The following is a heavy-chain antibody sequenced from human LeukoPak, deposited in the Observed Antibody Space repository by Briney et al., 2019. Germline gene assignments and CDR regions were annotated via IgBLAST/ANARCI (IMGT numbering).Heavy chain of an antibody. J-gene: IGHJ4*02. D-gene: IGHD3-16*01. CDR2: INQDGSVK. CDR1: GFTFSRSW. V-gene: IGHV3-7*01. CDR3: AKLLGDVTTFDY. Sequence: PGGSLRLSFAASGFTFSRSWVTSVRQAPGKGLEWVASINQDGSVKHYMDSVKGRFTISRDNSNNSLFLQMNSLRAEDTAVYYCAKLLGDVTTFDYWGQGTLVTVSS.